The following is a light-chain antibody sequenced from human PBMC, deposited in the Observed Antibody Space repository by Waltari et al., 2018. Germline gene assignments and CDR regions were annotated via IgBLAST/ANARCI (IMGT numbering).Light chain of an antibody. Sequence: EIVLTQSPVNLSLSPGERATLSCRASQSVSSSYLAWYQQKPDQAPRLLIYGSSSRATGIPDRFSGSGSGTDFTLTISRLEPEDFAVYYCQQYGSSLPYTFGQGTKLEIK. V-gene: IGKV3-20*01. J-gene: IGKJ2*01. CDR2: GSS. CDR1: QSVSSSY. CDR3: QQYGSSLPYT.